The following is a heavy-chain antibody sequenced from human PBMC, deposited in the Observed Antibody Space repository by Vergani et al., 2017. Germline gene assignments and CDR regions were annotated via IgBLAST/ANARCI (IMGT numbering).Heavy chain of an antibody. CDR3: ASGYCSGGSCHPQNYYYYGMDV. CDR2: INSDGSST. D-gene: IGHD2-15*01. CDR1: GFTFSSYW. Sequence: EVQLVESGGGLVQPGGSLRLSCAASGFTFSSYWMHWVRQAPGKGLVWVSRINSDGSSTSYADSVKGRFTISRDNAKNTLYLQMNSLRAEDTAVYYCASGYCSGGSCHPQNYYYYGMDVWGQGTTVTVSS. J-gene: IGHJ6*02. V-gene: IGHV3-74*01.